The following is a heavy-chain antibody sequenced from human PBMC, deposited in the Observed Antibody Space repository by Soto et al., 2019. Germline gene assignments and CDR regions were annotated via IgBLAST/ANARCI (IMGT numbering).Heavy chain of an antibody. CDR3: GKRTVGWYFDL. CDR2: ISGSGGST. Sequence: EVQLLESGGGLVQPGGSLRLSCAASGFTFSSYAMNWVRQAPGKGLEWVSVISGSGGSTYYADAVKGRFTISRDNSKNTVYLQMNSLRAGDSGVYYCGKRTVGWYFDLWGRGTRVTVSS. V-gene: IGHV3-23*01. J-gene: IGHJ2*01. CDR1: GFTFSSYA. D-gene: IGHD4-17*01.